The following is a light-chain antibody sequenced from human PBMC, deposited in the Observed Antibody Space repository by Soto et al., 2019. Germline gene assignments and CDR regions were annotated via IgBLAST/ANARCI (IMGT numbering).Light chain of an antibody. V-gene: IGLV1-40*01. CDR3: QSYDSSLSGVV. Sequence: QSVLTQPPSVSGAPGQRVTISCTGSSSNIGAGYDVHWYQQLPGTAPKLLIYGNNNRPSGAPDRFSGSKSGTSASLAITGLQAEDETYYYCQSYDSSLSGVVFGGGTKLTVL. CDR1: SSNIGAGYD. CDR2: GNN. J-gene: IGLJ2*01.